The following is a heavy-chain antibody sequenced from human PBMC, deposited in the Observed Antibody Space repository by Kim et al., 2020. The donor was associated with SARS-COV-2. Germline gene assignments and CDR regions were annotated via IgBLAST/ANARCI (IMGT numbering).Heavy chain of an antibody. J-gene: IGHJ4*02. Sequence: GSTNYNTSLKSRITISVDKSKNQFSLKLSSVTAADTAVYYCARILAPPADWGQGTLVTVSS. V-gene: IGHV4-4*02. CDR2: GST. CDR3: ARILAPPAD.